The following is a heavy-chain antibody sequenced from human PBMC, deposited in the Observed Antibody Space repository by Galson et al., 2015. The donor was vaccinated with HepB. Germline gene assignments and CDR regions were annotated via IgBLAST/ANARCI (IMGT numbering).Heavy chain of an antibody. V-gene: IGHV3-53*01. CDR3: ARGERGYSGYGVGNWFDP. CDR1: GFTVSSNY. Sequence: SLRLSCAASGFTVSSNYMSWVRQAPGKGLEWVSVIYSGGSTYYADSVKGRFTISRDNSKNTLYLQMNSLRAEDTAVYYCARGERGYSGYGVGNWFDPWGQGTLVTVSS. D-gene: IGHD5-12*01. CDR2: IYSGGST. J-gene: IGHJ5*02.